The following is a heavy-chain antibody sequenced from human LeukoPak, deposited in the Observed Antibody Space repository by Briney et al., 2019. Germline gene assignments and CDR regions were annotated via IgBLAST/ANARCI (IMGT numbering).Heavy chain of an antibody. J-gene: IGHJ4*02. CDR3: ARVGANDFSFDY. CDR1: GFTVSSNY. V-gene: IGHV3-66*01. Sequence: PGGSLRLSCAASGFTVSSNYVSWVRQAPGKGLEWVSVIYSGGSTYYADSVKGRFTISRDNSKNTLYLQMNSLRAEDTAVYYCARVGANDFSFDYWGQGTLVTVSS. CDR2: IYSGGST. D-gene: IGHD1-26*01.